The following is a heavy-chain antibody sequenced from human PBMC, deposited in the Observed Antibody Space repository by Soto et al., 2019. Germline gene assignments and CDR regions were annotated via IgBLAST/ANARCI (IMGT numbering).Heavy chain of an antibody. D-gene: IGHD3-22*01. CDR2: INNDGSSI. V-gene: IGHV3-74*01. Sequence: EVQLVESGGGSVPPGGSLRLSCAASGSGFTFINYWMHWVRQVPGKGLVWVSRINNDGSSISYADSVKGRFIISRDNAQNTVYLQMNSLRDEDTAVYYCVMVPFHYDNRGDYWGQGTLVTVSS. J-gene: IGHJ4*02. CDR3: VMVPFHYDNRGDY. CDR1: GSGFTFINYW.